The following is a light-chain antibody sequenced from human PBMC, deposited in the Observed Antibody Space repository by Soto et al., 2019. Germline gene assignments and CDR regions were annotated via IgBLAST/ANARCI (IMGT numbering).Light chain of an antibody. CDR3: QHYNSYSEA. Sequence: DIQMTQSPSTLAGSVGDRVTITCRASQPISSWLAWYQQKPGKAPKLLIYKASTLKSGVPSRFSGSGSGTEFTLTISRLQPDDFVTYYFQHYNSYSEAFGQGTKVELK. V-gene: IGKV1-5*03. J-gene: IGKJ1*01. CDR2: KAS. CDR1: QPISSW.